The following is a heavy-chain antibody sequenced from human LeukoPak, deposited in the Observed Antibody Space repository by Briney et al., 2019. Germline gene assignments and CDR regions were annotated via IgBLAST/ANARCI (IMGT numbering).Heavy chain of an antibody. D-gene: IGHD2-2*02. CDR2: ISSSSSTI. V-gene: IGHV3-11*01. Sequence: GGSLRLSCAASGFTVSGNYMSWVRQAPGKGLEWVSYISSSSSTIYYADSVKGRFTISRDNAKNSLYLQMNSLRAEDTAVYYCARDREIVVVPTAIYPGAHNWFDPWGQGTLVTVSS. J-gene: IGHJ5*02. CDR1: GFTVSGNY. CDR3: ARDREIVVVPTAIYPGAHNWFDP.